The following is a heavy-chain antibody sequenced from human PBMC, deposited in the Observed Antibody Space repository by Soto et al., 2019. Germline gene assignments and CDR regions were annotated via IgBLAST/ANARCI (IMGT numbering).Heavy chain of an antibody. J-gene: IGHJ5*02. CDR3: ARDLGSYDFWSGYYRNWFDP. CDR1: GYTFTSYG. V-gene: IGHV1-18*01. D-gene: IGHD3-3*01. CDR2: ISAYNGNT. Sequence: ASVKVSCKASGYTFTSYGISWVRQAPGQGLEWMGWISAYNGNTNYAQKLQGRVTMTTDTSTSTAYMELRSLRSDDTAGYYCARDLGSYDFWSGYYRNWFDPWGQGTLVTVSS.